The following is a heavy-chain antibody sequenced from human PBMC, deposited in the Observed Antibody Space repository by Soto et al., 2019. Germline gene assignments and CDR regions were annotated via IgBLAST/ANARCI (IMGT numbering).Heavy chain of an antibody. J-gene: IGHJ6*02. CDR2: ISSSSSYI. V-gene: IGHV3-21*01. CDR3: ARDRGENYYYYYYGMDV. CDR1: GFTFSSYS. Sequence: GGSLRLSCAASGFTFSSYSMNWVRQAPGKGLEWVSSISSSSSYIYYADSVKGRFTISRDNAKNSLYLQMNSLRAEDTAVYYCARDRGENYYYYYYGMDVWGQGTTVTVSS. D-gene: IGHD1-7*01.